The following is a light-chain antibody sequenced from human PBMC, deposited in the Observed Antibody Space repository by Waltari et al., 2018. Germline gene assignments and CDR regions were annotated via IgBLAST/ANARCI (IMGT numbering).Light chain of an antibody. J-gene: IGLJ3*02. CDR1: SSDVGVHNY. CDR2: AVN. CDR3: SSYTTSNTGV. V-gene: IGLV2-14*03. Sequence: QSALTQPASVSGSPGQSITISCTGTSSDVGVHNYVSWYQQHPGKAPKLMIYAVNKPPSGGSVRFSGSRSGNTASLTISGLQAEDEADYYCSSYTTSNTGVFGGGTKLTVL.